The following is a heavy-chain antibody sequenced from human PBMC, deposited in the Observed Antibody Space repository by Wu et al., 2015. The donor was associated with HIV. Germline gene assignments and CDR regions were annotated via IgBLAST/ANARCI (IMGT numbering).Heavy chain of an antibody. CDR2: INPSGGST. V-gene: IGHV1-18*01. CDR1: GYTFTTYG. CDR3: ARDRAYSSSRDAGY. J-gene: IGHJ4*02. D-gene: IGHD6-13*01. Sequence: QVQMVQSGAEVKTPGASLKVSCKASGYTFTTYGISWVRQAPGQGLEWMGIINPSGGSTSYAQKFQGRVTMTTDTSTSTAYMELRSLRSDDTAVYYCARDRAYSSSRDAGYWGQGTLVTVSS.